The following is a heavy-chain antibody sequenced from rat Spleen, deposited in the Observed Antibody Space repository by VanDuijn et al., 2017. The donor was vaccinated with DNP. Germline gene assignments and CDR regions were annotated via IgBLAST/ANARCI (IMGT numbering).Heavy chain of an antibody. CDR1: GYTFTTYY. CDR2: INTGSGGT. D-gene: IGHD4-3*01. V-gene: IGHV1-43*01. CDR3: ASSWVGVRGIWFAF. Sequence: QVQLQQSGAELAKPGSSVKISCEASGYTFTTYYITWIKQTTGQGLEYIGYINTGSGGTNFNEQFKGKATLTVDKSSSTAFMQLSSLTPDDSAVYYCASSWVGVRGIWFAFWGQGTLVTVSS. J-gene: IGHJ3*01.